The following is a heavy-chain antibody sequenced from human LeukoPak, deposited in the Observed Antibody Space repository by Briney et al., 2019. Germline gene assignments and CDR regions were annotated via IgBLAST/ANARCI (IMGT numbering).Heavy chain of an antibody. J-gene: IGHJ4*02. CDR1: GGSFSGYY. CDR2: INHSGGT. V-gene: IGHV4-34*01. CDR3: ARDPKWAFGGLNGGDFDY. D-gene: IGHD3-16*01. Sequence: PSETLSLTCAVYGGSFSGYYWSWIRQPPGKGLEWIGEINHSGGTNYNPSLKSRVTISVDTSKNQFSLKLSSVTAADTAVYYCARDPKWAFGGLNGGDFDYWGQGTLVTVSS.